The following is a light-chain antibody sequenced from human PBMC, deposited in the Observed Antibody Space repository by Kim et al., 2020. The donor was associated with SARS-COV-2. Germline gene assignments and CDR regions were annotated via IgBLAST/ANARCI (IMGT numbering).Light chain of an antibody. CDR2: GAS. J-gene: IGKJ1*01. CDR3: QQSGSSPRT. V-gene: IGKV3-20*01. Sequence: EIVLTQSPGTLSLSPGERATLSCRASQSVSSSYLAWYQQKPGQPPRLLIYGASSRATDIPDRFSASRSGTDFTLTISRLEPEDFAVYYCQQSGSSPRTFGQGTKVDIK. CDR1: QSVSSSY.